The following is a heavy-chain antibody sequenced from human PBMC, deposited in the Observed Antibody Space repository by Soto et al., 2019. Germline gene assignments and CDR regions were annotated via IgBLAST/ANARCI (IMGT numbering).Heavy chain of an antibody. Sequence: ASVKVSCKASGYTFTSYYMHWLRQAPGQGLEWMGIINPSGGSTSYAQKFQGRVTMTRDTSTSTVYVELSSLRSEDTAVYYCARDGKSLYSGSSESAPDYWGQGTLVTV. D-gene: IGHD1-26*01. J-gene: IGHJ4*02. CDR1: GYTFTSYY. CDR3: ARDGKSLYSGSSESAPDY. CDR2: INPSGGST. V-gene: IGHV1-46*01.